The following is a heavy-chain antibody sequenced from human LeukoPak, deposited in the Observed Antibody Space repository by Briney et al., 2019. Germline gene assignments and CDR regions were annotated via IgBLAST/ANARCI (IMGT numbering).Heavy chain of an antibody. CDR2: IYSSGST. J-gene: IGHJ4*02. Sequence: GGSLRLSCAASGFTFISNYMSWVRQAPGKGREWVSVIYSSGSTEYADSVKGRFTTSRDNSKNTLYLQMNSRRAEDTAVYYCARDGCSTISCQCFDYWGQGALVTVSS. V-gene: IGHV3-53*01. CDR1: GFTFISNY. CDR3: ARDGCSTISCQCFDY. D-gene: IGHD2-2*01.